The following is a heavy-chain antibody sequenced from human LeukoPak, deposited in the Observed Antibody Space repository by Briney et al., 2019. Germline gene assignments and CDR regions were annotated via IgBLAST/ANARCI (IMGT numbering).Heavy chain of an antibody. J-gene: IGHJ4*02. CDR1: GFTFSSYA. Sequence: GSLRLSCAASGFTFSSYAMHWVRQAPGKGLEWVAVISYDGSNKYYADSVQGRFTISRDNSKNTLYLQMNSLRADDTAVYYCAKWAAFLWGQGTLVTVSS. CDR2: ISYDGSNK. CDR3: AKWAAFL. V-gene: IGHV3-30-3*02. D-gene: IGHD2-15*01.